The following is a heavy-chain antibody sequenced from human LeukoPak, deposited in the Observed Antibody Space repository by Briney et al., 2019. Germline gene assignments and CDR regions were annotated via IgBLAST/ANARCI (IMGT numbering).Heavy chain of an antibody. D-gene: IGHD4-11*01. CDR1: GGTFSSYA. CDR3: ASVTDYSNHGGY. CDR2: IIPIFGTA. V-gene: IGHV1-69*13. J-gene: IGHJ4*02. Sequence: SVKVSCKASGGTFSSYAISWVRQAPGQGLEWMGGIIPIFGTANYAQKFQGRVTITADESTSTAYMELSSLRSEDTAVYYCASVTDYSNHGGYWGQGTLVTVSS.